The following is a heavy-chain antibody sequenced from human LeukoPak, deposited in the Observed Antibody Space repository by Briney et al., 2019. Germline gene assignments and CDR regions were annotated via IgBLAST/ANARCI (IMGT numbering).Heavy chain of an antibody. Sequence: SETLSLTCTVSGGSIRSSYYYRGWIRQHPGKGLEWIGYIYYGGSTYYNPSLRSRVTISVDTSKNQFSLRLSSVTAADTAVYFCARRRVVVASTDGASGAFDIWGQGTMVTVSS. D-gene: IGHD2-15*01. CDR2: IYYGGST. CDR1: GGSIRSSYYY. J-gene: IGHJ3*02. CDR3: ARRRVVVASTDGASGAFDI. V-gene: IGHV4-31*03.